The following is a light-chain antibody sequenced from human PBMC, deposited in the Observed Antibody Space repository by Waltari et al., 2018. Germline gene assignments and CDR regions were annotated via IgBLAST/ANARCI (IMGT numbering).Light chain of an antibody. J-gene: IGKJ2*01. CDR2: GAS. Sequence: EVVLTQSPGTLSLSPGEKATPSCRASQSLTKRYLAWYQQKPGQPPKLLIYGASSRAAGIPDRFSGSGSGTDCSLTINRLEPDDSAVYYCQQYGSSILYTFGQGTKLEIK. CDR3: QQYGSSILYT. V-gene: IGKV3-20*01. CDR1: QSLTKRY.